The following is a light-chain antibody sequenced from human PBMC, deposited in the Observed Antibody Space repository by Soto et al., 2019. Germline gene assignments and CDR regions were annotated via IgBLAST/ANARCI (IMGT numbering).Light chain of an antibody. CDR2: GNS. CDR3: QSYDSSLSVV. CDR1: SSNIGAGYD. Sequence: QSALTQPPSVSGAPGQRVTISCTGSSSNIGAGYDVHWYQQLPGTAPPLLIYGNSKRPSGVPDRFAGSKSGTSASLAITGIQAEDEADYYCQSYDSSLSVVFGGGTKLTVL. J-gene: IGLJ2*01. V-gene: IGLV1-40*01.